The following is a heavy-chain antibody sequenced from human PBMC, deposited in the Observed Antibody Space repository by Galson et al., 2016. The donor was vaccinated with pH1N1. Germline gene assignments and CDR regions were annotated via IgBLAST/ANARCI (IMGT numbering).Heavy chain of an antibody. V-gene: IGHV1-46*01. Sequence: LEWMGIIDPGSGSTNYNQKFQGRVTLTRDTSTSSVYMALTNLRSDDAAVYYCARRYYFDSWGKGTQVTVSS. CDR3: ARRYYFDS. D-gene: IGHD3-9*01. J-gene: IGHJ4*02. CDR2: IDPGSGST.